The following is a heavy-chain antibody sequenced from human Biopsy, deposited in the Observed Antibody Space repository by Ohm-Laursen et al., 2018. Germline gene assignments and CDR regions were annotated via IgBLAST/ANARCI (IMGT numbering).Heavy chain of an antibody. CDR1: GGPISSYY. CDR2: IFYSGST. Sequence: SQTLSLTCTVSGGPISSYYWSWIRQSPGKGLEWIGFIFYSGSTYYNPSLKSRTTISVDSSKNQFSLRLRSVTAADTAVYYCARGGNGYNYVTPGTWFDPWGRGTPVTVSS. D-gene: IGHD5-24*01. V-gene: IGHV4-59*01. CDR3: ARGGNGYNYVTPGTWFDP. J-gene: IGHJ5*02.